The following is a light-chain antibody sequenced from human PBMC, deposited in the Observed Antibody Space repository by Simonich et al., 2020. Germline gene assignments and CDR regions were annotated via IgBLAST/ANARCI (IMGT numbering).Light chain of an antibody. J-gene: IGLJ3*02. CDR3: SSYTSSSTRV. CDR2: DVS. Sequence: QSALTQPASVSGSPGQSITISCTGTSSDVGVYNYVSWYQQHPGKAPKLMIYDVSNRPSGVSNRFSGSKSGNTASLTISGLQAEDEADYYGSSYTSSSTRVFGGGTKLTVL. CDR1: SSDVGVYNY. V-gene: IGLV2-14*03.